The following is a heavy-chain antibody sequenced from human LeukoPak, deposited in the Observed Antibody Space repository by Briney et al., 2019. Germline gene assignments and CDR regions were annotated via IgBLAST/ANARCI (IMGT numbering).Heavy chain of an antibody. V-gene: IGHV4-34*01. J-gene: IGHJ5*02. CDR1: GESFSGYY. CDR2: INHSGST. CDR3: ASNHYRITIFGVVTQRQYNWFDP. D-gene: IGHD3-3*01. Sequence: SETLSLTCAVYGESFSGYYWSWIRQPPGKGLEWIGEINHSGSTNYNPSLKSRVTISVDTSKNQFSLKLSSVTAADTAVYYCASNHYRITIFGVVTQRQYNWFDPWGQGTLVTVSS.